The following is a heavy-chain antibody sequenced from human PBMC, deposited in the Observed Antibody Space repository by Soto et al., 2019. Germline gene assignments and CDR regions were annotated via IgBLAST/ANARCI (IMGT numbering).Heavy chain of an antibody. V-gene: IGHV1-8*01. CDR2: VSPDPGNA. CDR1: GYTFTDYD. CDR3: EVTTGY. Sequence: QVQVVQSRAEVKKPGASVKVSCKTSGYTFTDYDINWVRQAPGQGLEWMGWVSPDPGNAGPAPQFQGRLTMTSDTSTSTVYMELSNLRSDDTAVYFCEVTTGYWGQGTMVTVSS. D-gene: IGHD2-21*02. J-gene: IGHJ4*02.